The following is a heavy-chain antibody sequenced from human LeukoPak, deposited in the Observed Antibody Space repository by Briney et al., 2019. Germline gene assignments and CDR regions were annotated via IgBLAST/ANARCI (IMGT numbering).Heavy chain of an antibody. J-gene: IGHJ5*02. CDR1: GYTFTGYY. V-gene: IGHV1-2*02. CDR2: INPNSGGT. CDR3: AREVVATKYWFDP. Sequence: ASVKVSCKASGYTFTGYYMHWVRQAPGQGLEWMGWINPNSGGTNYAQKFRGRVTMTRDTSISTAYMELSRLRSDDTAVYYCAREVVATKYWFDPWGQGTLVTVSS. D-gene: IGHD5-12*01.